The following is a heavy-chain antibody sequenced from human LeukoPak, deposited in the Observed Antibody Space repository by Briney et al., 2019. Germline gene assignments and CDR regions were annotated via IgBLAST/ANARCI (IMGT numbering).Heavy chain of an antibody. V-gene: IGHV1-69*11. CDR1: GGTFSNDA. J-gene: IGHJ4*02. CDR2: VIPFLGTT. Sequence: GASVKVSCKASGGTFSNDAVSWVRQAPGAGLKWMGRVIPFLGTTNYAHNFQGRVTITADQDTQTAYMELRSLRSEDTAVYFCARGPSSDLRTGFFFGYFHDWGQGTLITVSS. CDR3: ARGPSSDLRTGFFFGYFHD. D-gene: IGHD3/OR15-3a*01.